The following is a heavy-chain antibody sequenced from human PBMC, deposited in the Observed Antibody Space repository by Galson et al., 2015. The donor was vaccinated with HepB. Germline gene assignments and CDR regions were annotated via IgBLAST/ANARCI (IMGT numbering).Heavy chain of an antibody. Sequence: CAISGDSVSSNSAAWNWIRQSPSRGLEWLGRTYYRSKWYNDYAVSVKSRITINPDTSKNQFSLQLNSVTPEDTAVYYCAREAEVTMIVVANGGDYYYYYMDVWGKGTTVTVSS. CDR2: TYYRSKWYN. CDR1: GDSVSSNSAA. V-gene: IGHV6-1*01. CDR3: AREAEVTMIVVANGGDYYYYYMDV. J-gene: IGHJ6*03. D-gene: IGHD3-22*01.